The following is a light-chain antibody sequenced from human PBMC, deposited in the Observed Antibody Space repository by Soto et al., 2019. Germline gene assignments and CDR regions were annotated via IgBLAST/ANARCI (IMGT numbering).Light chain of an antibody. CDR3: ASYTTSSTYV. CDR1: SSDVGRYSY. CDR2: DVS. J-gene: IGLJ1*01. V-gene: IGLV2-14*01. Sequence: QSALTQPASVSGSPGQSIDISCTGTSSDVGRYSYVSWYQQQPGKAPKLVISDVSNRPSGVSDRFSGSKSGNTASLTISGLQTEDEADYYCASYTTSSTYVFGTGTKLTVL.